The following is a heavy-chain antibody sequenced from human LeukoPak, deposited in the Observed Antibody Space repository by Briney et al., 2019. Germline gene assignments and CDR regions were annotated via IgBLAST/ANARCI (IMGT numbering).Heavy chain of an antibody. CDR3: ARVVVLLGHYVLDV. CDR1: GFTFSDLY. Sequence: GGSLRLSCAASGFTFSDLYMDWVRQAPGKGLEWVGRTKNKTKSYTTEYAASVKDRFGISRDDSKNSLYLQMNSLKTEDTAVYYCARVVVLLGHYVLDVWGQGTTVTVSS. CDR2: TKNKTKSYTT. D-gene: IGHD2-2*01. J-gene: IGHJ6*02. V-gene: IGHV3-72*01.